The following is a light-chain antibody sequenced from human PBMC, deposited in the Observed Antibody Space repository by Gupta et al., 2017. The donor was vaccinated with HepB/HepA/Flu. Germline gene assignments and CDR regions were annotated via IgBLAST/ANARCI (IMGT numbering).Light chain of an antibody. CDR2: SNN. CDR3: AAWDDSLNGPV. Sequence: QSVLTQPPSASGTPGQRVTISCSGSSSNIGSNTVNWYQQLPGTAPKILIYSNNQRPSGVPDRFSGSKSGTSASLAISGLQSEDEADYYCAAWDDSLNGPVFGGETKLTVL. J-gene: IGLJ3*02. V-gene: IGLV1-44*01. CDR1: SSNIGSNT.